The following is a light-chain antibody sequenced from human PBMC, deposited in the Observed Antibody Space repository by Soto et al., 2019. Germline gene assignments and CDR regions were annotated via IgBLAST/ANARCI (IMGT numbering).Light chain of an antibody. J-gene: IGKJ4*01. Sequence: DIQMTQSPSTLSASVGDRVTITCRASQSISSWLAWYQQKPGRAPKLLIYDASSLESGVPSRFSGSGSGTDFTLTISSLEPEDFAVYYCQQRSKWPLTFGGGTKVDIK. V-gene: IGKV1-5*01. CDR3: QQRSKWPLT. CDR2: DAS. CDR1: QSISSW.